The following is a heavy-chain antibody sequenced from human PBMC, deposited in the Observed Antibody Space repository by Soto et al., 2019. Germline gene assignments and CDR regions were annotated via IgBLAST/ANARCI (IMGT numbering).Heavy chain of an antibody. Sequence: ASVKVSCKASGYTFTGYYMHWVRQAPGQGLEWIGWINPNSGGTNYAQKFQGWVTMTRDTSISTAYMELSRLRSDDTAVYYCARHLGGYGSGILYGMDVWGQGTTVPVSS. CDR1: GYTFTGYY. CDR2: INPNSGGT. V-gene: IGHV1-2*04. J-gene: IGHJ6*02. D-gene: IGHD3-10*01. CDR3: ARHLGGYGSGILYGMDV.